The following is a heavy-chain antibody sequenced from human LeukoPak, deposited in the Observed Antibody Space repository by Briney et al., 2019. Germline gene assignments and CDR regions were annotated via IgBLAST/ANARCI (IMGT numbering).Heavy chain of an antibody. Sequence: GGSLRLSCAASGFTFSSYSMNWVRQAPGKGLEWVSSISSSSSYIYYADSVKGRFTISRDNAKNSLYLQMNSLRAEDTAIYYCARDPYNGNYGDSYYYMDVWGKGTTVTISS. CDR2: ISSSSSYI. CDR1: GFTFSSYS. J-gene: IGHJ6*03. D-gene: IGHD1-26*01. V-gene: IGHV3-21*01. CDR3: ARDPYNGNYGDSYYYMDV.